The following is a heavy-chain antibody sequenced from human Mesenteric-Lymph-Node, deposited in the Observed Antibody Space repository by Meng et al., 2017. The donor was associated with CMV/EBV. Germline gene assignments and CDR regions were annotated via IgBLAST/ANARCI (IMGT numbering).Heavy chain of an antibody. CDR3: ARAARYYYYGMDV. J-gene: IGHJ6*02. CDR2: IYYSGST. V-gene: IGHV4-59*01. Sequence: SETLSLTCTVSGGSISSYYWSWIRQPPGKGLEWIGYIYYSGSTNYNPSLKSRVTISVDTSRNQFSLKLSSVTAADTAVYYCARAARYYYYGMDVWGQGTTVTVSS. D-gene: IGHD6-6*01. CDR1: GGSISSYY.